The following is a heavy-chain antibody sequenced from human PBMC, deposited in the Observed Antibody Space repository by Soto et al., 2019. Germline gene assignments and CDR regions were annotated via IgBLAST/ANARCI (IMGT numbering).Heavy chain of an antibody. V-gene: IGHV3-23*01. D-gene: IGHD1-1*01. J-gene: IGHJ4*02. CDR1: GFTFSTYT. Sequence: GGSLRLSCVVSGFTFSTYTMSWVRQAPGKGLEWVSAISGGGGSTFYADSVKGRFTISRDNSKNTLYLQMNSLRTEDTAVYYCARTGQFEYWGQGTLVTVSS. CDR3: ARTGQFEY. CDR2: ISGGGGST.